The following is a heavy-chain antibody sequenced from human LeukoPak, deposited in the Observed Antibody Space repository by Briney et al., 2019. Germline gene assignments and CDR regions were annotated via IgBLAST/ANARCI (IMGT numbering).Heavy chain of an antibody. CDR1: GYSFTSYW. D-gene: IGHD3-9*01. CDR3: AVGYYDILTYNDY. J-gene: IGHJ4*02. CDR2: IYPGDSDT. V-gene: IGHV5-51*01. Sequence: LGESLKISCKGSGYSFTSYWIGWVRQMPGKGLEWMGIIYPGDSDTRYSPSFQGQVTISADKSISTAYLQWSSLKASDTAMYYCAVGYYDILTYNDYWGQGTLVTVSS.